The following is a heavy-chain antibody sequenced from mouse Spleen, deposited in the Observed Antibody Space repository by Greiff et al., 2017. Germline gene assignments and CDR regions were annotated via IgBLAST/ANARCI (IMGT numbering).Heavy chain of an antibody. CDR1: GFSLSTFGMG. D-gene: IGHD2-1*01. Sequence: QVTLKVCGPGILQPSQTLSLTCSFSGFSLSTFGMGVGWIRQPSGKGLEWLAHIWWDDDKYYNPALKSLLTISKDTSKNQVFLKIANVDTADTATYYCARTPFYYGNPLWYFDVWGAGTTVTVSS. CDR3: ARTPFYYGNPLWYFDV. J-gene: IGHJ1*01. V-gene: IGHV8-8*01. CDR2: IWWDDDK.